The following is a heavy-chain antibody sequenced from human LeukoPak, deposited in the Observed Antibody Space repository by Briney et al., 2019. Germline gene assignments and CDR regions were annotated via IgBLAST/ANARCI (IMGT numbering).Heavy chain of an antibody. D-gene: IGHD2-15*01. CDR3: AGGAGWSIDY. V-gene: IGHV3-7*01. CDR2: LKQDGSEI. Sequence: PGGSLRLSCAASGFTFSDYWMNWVRQAPGKGLEWVAILKQDGSEILYVDSVKGRFTISRDNAKNSLYLQMNSLRAEDTAVYYCAGGAGWSIDYWDQGTLVTVSS. CDR1: GFTFSDYW. J-gene: IGHJ4*02.